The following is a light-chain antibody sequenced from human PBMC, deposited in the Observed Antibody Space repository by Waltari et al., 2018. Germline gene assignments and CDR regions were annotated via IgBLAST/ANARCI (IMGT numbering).Light chain of an antibody. CDR2: GTS. J-gene: IGKJ1*01. Sequence: EVVLTQSPGTLSLSPGDRATLSCRASQSVGRSLAWYQQKPGQAPRLLIYGTSSRATGIPDRFSGSGSGTDFSLAISRLEPEDFAVYYCQNYDRGPPTFGQGTKVETK. CDR1: QSVGRS. V-gene: IGKV3-20*01. CDR3: QNYDRGPPT.